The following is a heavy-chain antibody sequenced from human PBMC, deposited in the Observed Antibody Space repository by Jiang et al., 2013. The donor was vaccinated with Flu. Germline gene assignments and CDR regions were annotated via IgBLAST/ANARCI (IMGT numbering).Heavy chain of an antibody. CDR2: INTNTGNP. V-gene: IGHV7-4-1*02. J-gene: IGHJ4*02. D-gene: IGHD7-27*01. CDR3: ARDPELGSRLEIDY. Sequence: EWMGWINTNTGNPTYAQGFTGRFVFSLDTSVSTAYLQISSLKTEDTAVYYCARDPELGSRLEIDYWGQGNPGHRLL.